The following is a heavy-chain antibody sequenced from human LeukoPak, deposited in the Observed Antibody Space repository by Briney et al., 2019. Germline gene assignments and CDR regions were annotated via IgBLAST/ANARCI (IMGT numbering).Heavy chain of an antibody. Sequence: PGGSLRLSCAASDFTFSNYAVHWVRQAPGKGLQWVAVISYDGNTIHYADSVKGRFTISRDTSKKTLYLQLNSLRTEDTAVYYCARSGGLQKFDYWGQGTLVTVSS. D-gene: IGHD4-11*01. CDR2: ISYDGNTI. V-gene: IGHV3-30-3*01. J-gene: IGHJ4*02. CDR3: ARSGGLQKFDY. CDR1: DFTFSNYA.